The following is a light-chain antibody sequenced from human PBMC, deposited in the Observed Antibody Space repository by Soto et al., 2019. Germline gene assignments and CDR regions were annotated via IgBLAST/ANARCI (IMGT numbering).Light chain of an antibody. Sequence: EIVLTQSPGTLSLSPGERATLSCRASQSVSSSYLAWYQQKPGQAPRLLIYGASSRATGIPDRFSGSGSGTDFTLTISRLEPEDFAVYYCQQYGSSPHTFGQGTKLASK. CDR3: QQYGSSPHT. CDR2: GAS. J-gene: IGKJ2*01. CDR1: QSVSSSY. V-gene: IGKV3-20*01.